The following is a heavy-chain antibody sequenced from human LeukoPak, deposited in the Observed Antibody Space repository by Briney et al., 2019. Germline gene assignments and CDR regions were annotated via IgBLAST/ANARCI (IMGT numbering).Heavy chain of an antibody. J-gene: IGHJ4*02. V-gene: IGHV3-21*01. CDR1: GFTFSSYS. CDR3: ARGLTPGKVSVSDVLMVYAMGTGDY. CDR2: ISSSSSYI. D-gene: IGHD2-8*01. Sequence: GGSLRLSCAASGFTFSSYSMNGVRPAPGKGLEWVSSISSSSSYIYYADSVKGRFTISRDNAKNSLYLQMNSLRAEDTAVYYCARGLTPGKVSVSDVLMVYAMGTGDYWGQGTLVTVSS.